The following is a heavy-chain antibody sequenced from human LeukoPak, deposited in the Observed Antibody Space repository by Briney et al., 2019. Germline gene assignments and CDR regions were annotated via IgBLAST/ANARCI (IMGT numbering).Heavy chain of an antibody. CDR1: GFTFSDYG. CDR2: IKQDGSEKQDGSEK. CDR3: GRYNYYYMDV. J-gene: IGHJ6*03. Sequence: GGSLRLSCAAAGFTFSDYGMNWVRQAPGKGLEWVANIKQDGSEKQDGSEKHYVDFVKGRFTISRDNAKNSLYLQMNSLRAEDTAVYYCGRYNYYYMDVWGKGTTVTVSS. V-gene: IGHV3-7*01.